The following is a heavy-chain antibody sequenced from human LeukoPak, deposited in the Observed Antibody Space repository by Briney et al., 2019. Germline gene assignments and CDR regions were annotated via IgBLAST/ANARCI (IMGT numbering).Heavy chain of an antibody. Sequence: GGSLRLSCAASGFTVSSNYMSWVRQAPGKGLEWVSVIYSGGSTYYADSVKGRFTISRDNAKNSLYLQMNSLRAEDTAVYYCARDFRDYGLTGVDAFDIWGQGTMVTVSS. CDR2: IYSGGST. CDR3: ARDFRDYGLTGVDAFDI. D-gene: IGHD4-17*01. V-gene: IGHV3-66*01. J-gene: IGHJ3*02. CDR1: GFTVSSNY.